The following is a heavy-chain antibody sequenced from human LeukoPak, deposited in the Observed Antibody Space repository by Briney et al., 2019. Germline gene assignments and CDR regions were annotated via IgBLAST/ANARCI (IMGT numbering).Heavy chain of an antibody. CDR1: GYSCTTYC. CDR2: IYPGDSDT. D-gene: IGHD6-19*01. V-gene: IGHV5-51*01. Sequence: PGESLQFCCKGSGYSCTTYCIGWVRQMPGKGLEWMGSIYPGDSDTTYNPSFQGQVTISADKSISTAYLQWNSLKASDTAMYYCAVGVAGRFAFWGQRTLVIVSS. CDR3: AVGVAGRFAF. J-gene: IGHJ4*02.